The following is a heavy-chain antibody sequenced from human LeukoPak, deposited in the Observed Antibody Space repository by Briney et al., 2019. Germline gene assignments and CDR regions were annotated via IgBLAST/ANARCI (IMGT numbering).Heavy chain of an antibody. CDR1: GYTFTSYD. D-gene: IGHD2-2*01. CDR3: ARAPPYCSSTRCYHNDDY. Sequence: ASVKVSCKASGYTFTSYDINWVRQAPGQGLEWMGWMNPNSGNTSYAQKFQGRVTMTTNTSISTAYMELSSLRSEDTAVYYCARAPPYCSSTRCYHNDDYWGQGSLVTVSS. CDR2: MNPNSGNT. V-gene: IGHV1-8*01. J-gene: IGHJ4*02.